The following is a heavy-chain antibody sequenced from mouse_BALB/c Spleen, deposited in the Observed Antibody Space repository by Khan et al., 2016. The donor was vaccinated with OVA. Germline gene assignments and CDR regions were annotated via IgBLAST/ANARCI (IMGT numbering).Heavy chain of an antibody. J-gene: IGHJ4*01. D-gene: IGHD2-10*01. CDR2: IWGDGST. CDR1: GFLLTGYG. CDR3: ARAYYGNYREAMDY. V-gene: IGHV2-6-7*01. Sequence: QMQLEESGPGLVAPSQSLSITCTVSGFLLTGYGVNWVRQPPGKGLEWLGMIWGDGSTDYNSALKSRLNLSKDNSKSQVFLKMNSLQTDDTARYYCARAYYGNYREAMDYWGHGTSVTVSS.